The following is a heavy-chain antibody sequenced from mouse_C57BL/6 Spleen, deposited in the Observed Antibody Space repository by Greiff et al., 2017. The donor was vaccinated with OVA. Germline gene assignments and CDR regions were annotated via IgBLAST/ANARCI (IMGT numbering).Heavy chain of an antibody. Sequence: VHLVESGPGLVQPSQSLSITCTVSGFSLTSYGVHWVRQPPGKGLEWLGVIWSGGSTDYNAAFISRLSISKVNSKSQVFFKMNSLQADDTAIYYCAKNPYYDYDEGAFAYWGQGTLVTVSA. D-gene: IGHD2-4*01. J-gene: IGHJ3*01. CDR2: IWSGGST. V-gene: IGHV2-4*01. CDR3: AKNPYYDYDEGAFAY. CDR1: GFSLTSYG.